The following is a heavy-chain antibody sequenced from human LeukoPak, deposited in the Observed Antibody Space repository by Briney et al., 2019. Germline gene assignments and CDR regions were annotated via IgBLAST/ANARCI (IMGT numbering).Heavy chain of an antibody. Sequence: PGGSLRLSCAASGFTFSSYDMHWVRQAPGKGLEWVSVIYSGGSTYYADSVKGRFTISRDNSKNTLYLQMNSLRAEDTAVYYCARDVYDFWSGSHYGMDVWGQGTTVTVSS. D-gene: IGHD3-3*01. CDR1: GFTFSSYD. J-gene: IGHJ6*02. CDR2: IYSGGST. CDR3: ARDVYDFWSGSHYGMDV. V-gene: IGHV3-53*01.